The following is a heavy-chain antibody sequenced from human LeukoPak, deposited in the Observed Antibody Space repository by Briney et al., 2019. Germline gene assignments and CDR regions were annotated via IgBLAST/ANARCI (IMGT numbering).Heavy chain of an antibody. CDR2: IIPIFGTA. J-gene: IGHJ4*02. CDR3: ASGAPGSGRNY. V-gene: IGHV1-69*05. Sequence: GASVKVSCKASGGTFSSYAFSWVRQAPAQGLKWMGGIIPIFGTANYAQKFKGRVTITTDESTSTAYMELSSLRSEDTAVYYCASGAPGSGRNYWGQGTLVTVSS. CDR1: GGTFSSYA. D-gene: IGHD6-19*01.